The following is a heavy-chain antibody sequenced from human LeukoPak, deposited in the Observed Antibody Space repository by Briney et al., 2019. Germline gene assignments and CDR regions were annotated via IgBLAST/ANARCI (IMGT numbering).Heavy chain of an antibody. D-gene: IGHD6-13*01. CDR3: AKDRGYSSSWYVDY. V-gene: IGHV1-69*04. J-gene: IGHJ4*02. CDR2: IIPILGIA. Sequence: SVKVSCKASGGTFSSYAISWVRQAPGQGLEWMGRIIPILGIANYAQKFQGRVTITADKSTSTAYMELSSLRSEDTAVYYCAKDRGYSSSWYVDYWGQGTLVTVSS. CDR1: GGTFSSYA.